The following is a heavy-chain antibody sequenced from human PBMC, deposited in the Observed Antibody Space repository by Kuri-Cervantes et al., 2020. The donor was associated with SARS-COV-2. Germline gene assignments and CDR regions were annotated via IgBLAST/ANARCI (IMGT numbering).Heavy chain of an antibody. D-gene: IGHD1-26*01. Sequence: GSLRLSCAVYGGSFSGYYWSWIRQSPGKGLEWIGEINHSGSTNYNPLLKSRVTISLETSKNQFSLNLSSVTAADTAVYYCARGEWDVVLDWGQGTLVTVSS. CDR1: GGSFSGYY. V-gene: IGHV4-34*01. CDR2: INHSGST. J-gene: IGHJ4*02. CDR3: ARGEWDVVLD.